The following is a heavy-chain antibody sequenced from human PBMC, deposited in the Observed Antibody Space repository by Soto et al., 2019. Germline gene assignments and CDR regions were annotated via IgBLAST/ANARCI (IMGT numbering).Heavy chain of an antibody. CDR3: AHIVVAGLGYYFDY. Sequence: QITLKESGPTLAKPTPTLTLTCTFSGFSLSSTRMAVGWIRQPPGKALEWLALIYWDDDKRYSPFLKSRLTITKDTSKNQVVLTMSNMDPVDTARYSCAHIVVAGLGYYFDYWGQGTLVTVSS. J-gene: IGHJ4*02. CDR1: GFSLSSTRMA. V-gene: IGHV2-5*02. D-gene: IGHD6-19*01. CDR2: IYWDDDK.